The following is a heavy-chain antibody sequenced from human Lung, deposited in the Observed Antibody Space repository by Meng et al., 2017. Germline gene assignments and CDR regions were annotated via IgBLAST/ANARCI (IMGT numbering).Heavy chain of an antibody. D-gene: IGHD3-3*02. J-gene: IGHJ4*02. V-gene: IGHV4-34*01. Sequence: QVQLQQWGPGLLKPSQTLSLSCVVPGGSCTDYDWSWIRQPQGKGLEWNGVINHSSSTNSNQSPESRATISIDTSQYNLSLKLISASAADSAVYYCARGPTSMAHDFDYWGQGTLVTVSS. CDR1: GGSCTDYD. CDR3: ARGPTSMAHDFDY. CDR2: INHSSST.